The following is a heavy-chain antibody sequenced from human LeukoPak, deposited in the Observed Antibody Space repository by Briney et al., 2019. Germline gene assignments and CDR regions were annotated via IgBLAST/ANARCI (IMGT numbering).Heavy chain of an antibody. D-gene: IGHD3-10*01. V-gene: IGHV3-23*01. CDR1: GFTLSSYA. J-gene: IGHJ4*02. Sequence: GGSLRLSCAASGFTLSSYAMSWVRQAPGKGLEWVSAISGSGGSTYYADSVKGRFTISRDNSKNTLYLQMNSLRAEDTAVYYCAKDQRAYYGSGSYYLSPGDGFDYWGQGTLVTVSS. CDR3: AKDQRAYYGSGSYYLSPGDGFDY. CDR2: ISGSGGST.